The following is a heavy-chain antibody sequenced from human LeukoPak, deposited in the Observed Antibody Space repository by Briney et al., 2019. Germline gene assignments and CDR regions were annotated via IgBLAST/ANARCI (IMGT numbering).Heavy chain of an antibody. J-gene: IGHJ3*02. CDR3: AKSLDDSSGSNAFDI. CDR2: ISGSGGST. V-gene: IGHV3-23*01. D-gene: IGHD3-22*01. CDR1: GFTFSSSA. Sequence: GGSLRLSCAASGFTFSSSAMSWVRQAPGKGLEWVSTISGSGGSTYYADSVKGRFTISRDNSKNTLYLQMNSLRAEDTAVYYCAKSLDDSSGSNAFDIWGQGTMVTVSS.